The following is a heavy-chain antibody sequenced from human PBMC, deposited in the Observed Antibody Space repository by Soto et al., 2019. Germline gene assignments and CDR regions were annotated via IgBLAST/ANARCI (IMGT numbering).Heavy chain of an antibody. CDR2: TYYRSKWYN. CDR3: ARLIGNSWLDS. D-gene: IGHD3-16*01. Sequence: SQTLSLTCAISGDSFSSNSATRDWIWQSPSRGLEWLGRTYYRSKWYNDYAVSVKSRITINPDTSNNQLSLQLNSVTPDDTAVYYCARLIGNSWLDSWGQGTLVTVSS. J-gene: IGHJ5*01. CDR1: GDSFSSNSAT. V-gene: IGHV6-1*01.